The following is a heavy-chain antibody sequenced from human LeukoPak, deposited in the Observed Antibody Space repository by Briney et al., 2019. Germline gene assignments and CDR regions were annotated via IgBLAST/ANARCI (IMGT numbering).Heavy chain of an antibody. J-gene: IGHJ4*02. CDR3: ARGGGTMIVLGY. CDR2: IIPILGIA. D-gene: IGHD3-22*01. CDR1: GGTFSSYA. V-gene: IGHV1-69*04. Sequence: SVKVSCKASGGTFSSYAISWVRQAPGQGLEWMGRIIPILGIANYAQKFQGRVTITADKSTSTAYMELSSLRSEDTAVYYCARGGGTMIVLGYWGQGTLVTVSS.